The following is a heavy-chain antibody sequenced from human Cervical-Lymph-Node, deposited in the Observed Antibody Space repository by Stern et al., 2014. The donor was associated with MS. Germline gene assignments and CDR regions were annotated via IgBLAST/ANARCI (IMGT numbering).Heavy chain of an antibody. CDR2: ITPVFGTT. D-gene: IGHD2-21*01. CDR1: GGSFSTFA. J-gene: IGHJ6*02. V-gene: IGHV1-69*06. CDR3: ARDPAVLIQGSYYDMDV. Sequence: VQLVESGAEVKKPGSSVKVSCKASGGSFSTFAITWVRQAPGQGLEWMAGITPVFGTTNFAHNFQGRFTLTADTSTNIVYMELSSLRSDDTAVYYCARDPAVLIQGSYYDMDVWGQGTTVIVS.